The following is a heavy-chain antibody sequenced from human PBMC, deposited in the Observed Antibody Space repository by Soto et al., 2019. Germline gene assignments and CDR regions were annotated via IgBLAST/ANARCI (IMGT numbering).Heavy chain of an antibody. CDR2: INHSGSA. V-gene: IGHV4-34*01. J-gene: IGHJ4*02. CDR3: ARTNTYYYDSSGYPTVVGFDY. D-gene: IGHD3-22*01. CDR1: GGTFSGYI. Sequence: PSETLSLTCDVYGGTFSGYIWPWIRQTPGKGLQWIGQINHSGSANYNPSLKSRVTISVHTSNSQFSLELSSVTAADTAVYYCARTNTYYYDSSGYPTVVGFDYWGQGTQVTVSS.